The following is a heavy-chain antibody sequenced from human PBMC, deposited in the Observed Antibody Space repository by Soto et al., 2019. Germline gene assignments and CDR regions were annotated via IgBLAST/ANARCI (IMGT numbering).Heavy chain of an antibody. D-gene: IGHD3-10*01. CDR1: GYTFTGYY. Sequence: ASVKVSCKASGYTFTGYYMHWVRQAPGQGLEWMGWINPNSGGTNYAQKFQARVTMTRDTSISTAYMELSSLRSEDTAVYYCARGVRGVINGMDVWGQGTTVTVSS. V-gene: IGHV1-2*02. CDR2: INPNSGGT. J-gene: IGHJ6*02. CDR3: ARGVRGVINGMDV.